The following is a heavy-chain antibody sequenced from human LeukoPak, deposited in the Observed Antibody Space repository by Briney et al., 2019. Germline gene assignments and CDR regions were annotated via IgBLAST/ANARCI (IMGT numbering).Heavy chain of an antibody. CDR3: TTTQVGVTFGLDY. CDR1: GFTVSSNY. V-gene: IGHV3-15*01. CDR2: IKTKTDAGIT. J-gene: IGHJ4*02. Sequence: GGSLRLSCAASGFTVSSNYMSWVRQAPGKGLEWVGRIKTKTDAGITDYAAAVKGRFTISRDDSKNTLYLQMNSLKTEDTAVYYCTTTQVGVTFGLDYWGQGTLVTVSS. D-gene: IGHD1-26*01.